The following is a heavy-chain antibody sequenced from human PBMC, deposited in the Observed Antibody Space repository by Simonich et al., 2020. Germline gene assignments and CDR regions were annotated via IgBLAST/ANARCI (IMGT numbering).Heavy chain of an antibody. CDR3: ARDSYSSWYFDL. Sequence: QVQLVQSGAEVKKPGAPVKVSCKDSGYTFTGYYMHWERQAPEQGLEWLGWINPNRGGTNDAQKFQGRVTMTSDTSISTAYMELSRLRSDDTAVYYCARDSYSSWYFDLWGRGTLVTVSS. J-gene: IGHJ2*01. CDR2: INPNRGGT. V-gene: IGHV1-2*02. D-gene: IGHD6-13*01. CDR1: GYTFTGYY.